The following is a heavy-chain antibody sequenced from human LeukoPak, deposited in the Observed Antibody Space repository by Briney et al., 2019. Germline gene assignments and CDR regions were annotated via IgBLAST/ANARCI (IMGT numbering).Heavy chain of an antibody. Sequence: ASVKVSCKASGYTFTSYGVSWVRQAPGQGLEWMGWISAYNGNTNYAQKLQGRVTMTTDTSTSTAYMELRSLRSDDTAVYYCARGGTWFGELTVFSPWGQGTLVTVSS. J-gene: IGHJ5*02. CDR2: ISAYNGNT. V-gene: IGHV1-18*01. D-gene: IGHD3-10*01. CDR1: GYTFTSYG. CDR3: ARGGTWFGELTVFSP.